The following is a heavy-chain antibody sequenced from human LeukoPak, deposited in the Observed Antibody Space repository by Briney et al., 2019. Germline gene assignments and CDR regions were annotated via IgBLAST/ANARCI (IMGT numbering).Heavy chain of an antibody. CDR3: ARGSLRPEYFQH. J-gene: IGHJ1*01. V-gene: IGHV4-59*01. CDR1: GDSISSYS. Sequence: PSETLSLTCTVSGDSISSYSWSWIRQPPGKGLEWIGYIYYSGSTNYNPSLKSRVTISVDTSKNQFSLKLSSVTAADTAVYYCARGSLRPEYFQHWGQGTLVTVSS. CDR2: IYYSGST.